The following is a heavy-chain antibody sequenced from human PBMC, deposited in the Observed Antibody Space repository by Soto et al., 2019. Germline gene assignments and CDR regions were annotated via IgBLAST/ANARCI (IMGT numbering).Heavy chain of an antibody. Sequence: GGSLRLSCAASGLTFSSYAMHWVRQAPGKGLEWVAVISYDGSNKYYADSVKGRFTISRDNSKNTLYLQMNSLRAEDTAVYYCARDYYSFDWLPSLYYYYSGMDVWGQGTTVIVSS. J-gene: IGHJ6*02. CDR1: GLTFSSYA. D-gene: IGHD3-9*01. V-gene: IGHV3-30-3*01. CDR3: ARDYYSFDWLPSLYYYYSGMDV. CDR2: ISYDGSNK.